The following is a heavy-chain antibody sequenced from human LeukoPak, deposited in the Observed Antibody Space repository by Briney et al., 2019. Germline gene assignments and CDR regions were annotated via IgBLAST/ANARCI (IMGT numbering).Heavy chain of an antibody. V-gene: IGHV4-39*07. CDR3: ARVYYGALLDY. CDR1: GGSISSSSYY. D-gene: IGHD4/OR15-4a*01. J-gene: IGHJ4*02. CDR2: IYYSGST. Sequence: SETLSLTCTVSGGSISSSSYYWGWIRQPPGKGLEWIGSIYYSGSTYYNPSLKSRVTISVDTSKNQFSLKLSSVTAADTAVYYCARVYYGALLDYWGQGTLVTVSS.